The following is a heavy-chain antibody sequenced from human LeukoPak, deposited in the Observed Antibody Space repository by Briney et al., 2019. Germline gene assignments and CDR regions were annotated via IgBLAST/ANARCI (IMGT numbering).Heavy chain of an antibody. D-gene: IGHD2-21*01. CDR1: GGSIISDYN. V-gene: IGHV4-59*08. J-gene: IGHJ4*02. CDR3: VRHIAYHANLDY. Sequence: SETLSLTCTVSGGSIISDYNWSWIRQSPEKGLEWIGYISHTGSADYNPSLKSRVTISVDTPKNQFSLRLNSVTASDTAVYYCVRHIAYHANLDYWGQGTLVTASS. CDR2: ISHTGSA.